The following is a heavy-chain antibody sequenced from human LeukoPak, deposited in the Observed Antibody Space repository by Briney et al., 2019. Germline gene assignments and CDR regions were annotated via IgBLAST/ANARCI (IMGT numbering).Heavy chain of an antibody. CDR1: GGSFSGYY. Sequence: SETLSLTCAVYGGSFSGYYWSWIRQPPGKGLEWIGEINHSGSTNYNPSLKSRVTISVDTSKNQFSLKLSSVTAADTAVYYCANFLYGSGSYYVDYWGRGTLVTVSS. CDR2: INHSGST. CDR3: ANFLYGSGSYYVDY. V-gene: IGHV4-34*01. J-gene: IGHJ4*02. D-gene: IGHD3-10*01.